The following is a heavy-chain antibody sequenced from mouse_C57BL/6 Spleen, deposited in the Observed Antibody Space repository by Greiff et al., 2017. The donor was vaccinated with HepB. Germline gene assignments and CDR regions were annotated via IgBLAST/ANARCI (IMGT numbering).Heavy chain of an antibody. CDR3: ASTVVAGMDY. Sequence: VKLQQPGAELVMPGASVKLSCKASGYTFTSYWMHWVKQRPGQGLEWIGEIDPSDSYTNYNQKFKGKSTLTVDKSSSTAYMQLSSLTSEDSAVYYCASTVVAGMDYWGQGTSVTVSS. D-gene: IGHD1-1*01. V-gene: IGHV1-69*01. CDR1: GYTFTSYW. J-gene: IGHJ4*01. CDR2: IDPSDSYT.